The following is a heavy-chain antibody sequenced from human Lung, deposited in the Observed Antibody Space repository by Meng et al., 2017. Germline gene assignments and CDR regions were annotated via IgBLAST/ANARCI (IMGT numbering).Heavy chain of an antibody. CDR3: ARDEDISAAGKLFGDY. Sequence: QGQVVQVGDEVKKPGSSVKVSCKPSGYNFPDYYLHWVRRAPGQGLEWMGRINPKSGDTHYAQKFQARVTMTGDTSISTAYMELSGLRSDDTAMYYCARDEDISAAGKLFGDYWGQGTLVTVSS. J-gene: IGHJ4*02. CDR2: INPKSGDT. D-gene: IGHD6-25*01. V-gene: IGHV1-2*06. CDR1: GYNFPDYY.